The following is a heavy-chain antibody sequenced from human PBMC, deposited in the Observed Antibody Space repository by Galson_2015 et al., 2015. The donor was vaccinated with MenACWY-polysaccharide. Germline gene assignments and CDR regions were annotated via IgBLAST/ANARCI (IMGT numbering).Heavy chain of an antibody. CDR1: GFTFSTSW. CDR2: INPDGSGT. Sequence: SLRLSCAASGFTFSTSWIHWVRQASGKGLEWVSRINPDGSGTTYADSVKGRFTVSRDNAKNAVYLQMDSLRDEDSALYYCARAPDCGRGSSCHPYHGMDVWGPGNRVTVS. CDR3: ARAPDCGRGSSCHPYHGMDV. V-gene: IGHV3-74*01. D-gene: IGHD6-13*01. J-gene: IGHJ6*02.